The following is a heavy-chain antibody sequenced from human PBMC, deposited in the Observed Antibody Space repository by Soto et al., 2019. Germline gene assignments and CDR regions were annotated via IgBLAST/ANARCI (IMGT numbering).Heavy chain of an antibody. J-gene: IGHJ4*02. CDR2: IYYSGST. CDR3: ARGGSDFWSGYLIDY. D-gene: IGHD3-3*01. V-gene: IGHV4-39*07. CDR1: GGSISSSSYY. Sequence: SETLSLTCTVSGGSISSSSYYWGWIRQPPGKGLEWIGSIYYSGSTYYNPSLKSRVTISVDTSKNQFSLKLSSVTAADTAVYYCARGGSDFWSGYLIDYWGQGTLVTVSS.